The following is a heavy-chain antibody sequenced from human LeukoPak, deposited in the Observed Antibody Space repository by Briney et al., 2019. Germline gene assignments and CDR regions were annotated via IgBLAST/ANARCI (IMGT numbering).Heavy chain of an antibody. D-gene: IGHD6-13*01. Sequence: SETLSLTCTVSGGSISSYYWNWIRQPPGKGLEWIGYMYYSRSSNYNPSLKSRVTISVDTSKNQFSLKLSSVTAADTAVYYCARDRPGGSSLDYWGQGTLVTVSS. J-gene: IGHJ4*02. CDR2: MYYSRSS. V-gene: IGHV4-59*01. CDR1: GGSISSYY. CDR3: ARDRPGGSSLDY.